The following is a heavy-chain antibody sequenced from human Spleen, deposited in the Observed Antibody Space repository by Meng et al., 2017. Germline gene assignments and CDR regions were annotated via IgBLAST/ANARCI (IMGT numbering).Heavy chain of an antibody. J-gene: IGHJ4*02. CDR2: IYHGGDT. CDR3: ASWIYSCGWQ. Sequence: QVPLQESGPGLVKPSQTLSLTCTVSGGSISSIDWWSWVRQPPGKGLEWIGEIYHGGDTNYNPSLKSRVTIAIDRSKNQFSLKLSSVTAADTAVYYRASWIYSCGWQWGQGTLVTVSS. CDR1: GGSISSIDW. V-gene: IGHV4/OR15-8*02. D-gene: IGHD6-19*01.